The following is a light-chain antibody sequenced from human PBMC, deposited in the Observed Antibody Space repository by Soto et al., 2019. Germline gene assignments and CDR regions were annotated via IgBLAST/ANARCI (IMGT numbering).Light chain of an antibody. CDR3: QQYNHYSWT. J-gene: IGKJ1*01. V-gene: IGKV1-5*03. CDR1: QTISSW. Sequence: MKINERHTTLSGSGGDRVTISCLTSQTISSWLAWYQQKPGKAPRLLIYKASTLEIGVPSRFSCSGSGPESTLTFRRLLPADVATHSLQQYNHYSWTFGRGTKVDI. CDR2: KAS.